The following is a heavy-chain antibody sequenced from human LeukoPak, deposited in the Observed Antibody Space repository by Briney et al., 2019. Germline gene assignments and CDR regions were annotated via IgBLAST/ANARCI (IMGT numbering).Heavy chain of an antibody. J-gene: IGHJ4*02. V-gene: IGHV3-7*01. D-gene: IGHD2-21*02. CDR2: IKQDGSEK. CDR1: GFMFSSYW. Sequence: PGGSLRLSCAASGFMFSSYWMSWVRQAPGKGLEWVANIKQDGSEKYYADSVKGRFTISRDNVKNSLYLQMNSLRAEDTAVYYCARWGRWTAQVRYFDYWGQGTLVTVSS. CDR3: ARWGRWTAQVRYFDY.